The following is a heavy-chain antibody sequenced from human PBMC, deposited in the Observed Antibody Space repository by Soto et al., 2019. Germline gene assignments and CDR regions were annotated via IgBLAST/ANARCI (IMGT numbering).Heavy chain of an antibody. CDR2: IRSRSNGYAT. V-gene: IGHV3-73*01. Sequence: PGGSLRLSCAASGFTLSGSVIYWVRQASGKGLEWVGRIRSRSNGYATAYAASVRGRFTISRDDSKNTEYLQMDSLKTEDTAVYYCTRPGYSNYDSYYWGQGTLVTVSS. J-gene: IGHJ4*01. CDR1: GFTLSGSV. D-gene: IGHD5-12*01. CDR3: TRPGYSNYDSYY.